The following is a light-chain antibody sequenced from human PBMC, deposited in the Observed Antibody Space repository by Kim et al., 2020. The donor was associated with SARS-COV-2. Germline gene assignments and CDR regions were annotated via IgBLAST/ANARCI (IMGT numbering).Light chain of an antibody. CDR3: SSYAGSNNVV. CDR2: EVS. CDR1: SGDVGGYNY. V-gene: IGLV2-8*01. Sequence: GHVGPISCTGTSGDVGGYNYVSWYQQHPGKAPKLMIYEVSKRPSGVPDRFSGSKSGNTASLTVSGLQAEDEADYYCSSYAGSNNVVFGGGTQLTVL. J-gene: IGLJ2*01.